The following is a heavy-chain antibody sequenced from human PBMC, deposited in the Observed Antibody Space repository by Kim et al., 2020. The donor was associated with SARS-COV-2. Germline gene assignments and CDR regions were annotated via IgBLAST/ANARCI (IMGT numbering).Heavy chain of an antibody. CDR3: ARDYNRGLEYYDFWSGSPYFDY. J-gene: IGHJ4*02. CDR1: GFTFSSYA. CDR2: ISYDGSNK. V-gene: IGHV3-30*04. Sequence: GGSLRLSCAASGFTFSSYAMHWVRQAPGKGLEWVAVISYDGSNKYYVDSVKGRFTISRDNSKNTLYLQMNSLRAEDTAVYYCARDYNRGLEYYDFWSGSPYFDYWGQGTLVTVSS. D-gene: IGHD3-3*01.